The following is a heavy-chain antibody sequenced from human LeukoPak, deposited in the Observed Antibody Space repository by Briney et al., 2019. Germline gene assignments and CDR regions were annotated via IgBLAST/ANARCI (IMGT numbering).Heavy chain of an antibody. CDR3: ARGFLELPYYYYYMDV. D-gene: IGHD1-7*01. V-gene: IGHV3-33*01. CDR2: IWYDGSNK. CDR1: GFTFSSYG. J-gene: IGHJ6*03. Sequence: GGSLRLSCAASGFTFSSYGMHWVREAPRKGLEWVAVIWYDGSNKYYADSVKGRFTISRDNSKNTLYLQMNSLRAEDTAVYYCARGFLELPYYYYYMDVWGKGTTVTVSS.